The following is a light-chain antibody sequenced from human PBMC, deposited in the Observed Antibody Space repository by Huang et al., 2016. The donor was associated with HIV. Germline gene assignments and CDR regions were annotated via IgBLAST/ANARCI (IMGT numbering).Light chain of an antibody. Sequence: EILLTQSPGTLSLSPGERATLSCRASQSVGRTSLAWYQQQPGPAPTLLIYDASRRPSGIPDRFSGSGSGTDFTLSISRLEPEDFVVYYCQQYGSSPTTFGQGTKVEI. CDR3: QQYGSSPTT. CDR1: QSVGRTS. CDR2: DAS. J-gene: IGKJ1*01. V-gene: IGKV3-20*01.